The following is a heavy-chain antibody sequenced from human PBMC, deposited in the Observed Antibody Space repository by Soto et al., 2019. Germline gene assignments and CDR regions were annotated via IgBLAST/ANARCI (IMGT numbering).Heavy chain of an antibody. D-gene: IGHD3-22*01. Sequence: QVQLVQSGAEVRKPGTSVKVSCKASGYTFTSYYMHWVRQAPGQGLELMGIINPSGGSTSYAQKFQGRVTMTRDTSTSTVYKELSSLRSYDTAVYYCARDIRLVVVTWAWFHGMDVWGQGTTVTVSS. V-gene: IGHV1-46*01. CDR3: ARDIRLVVVTWAWFHGMDV. CDR2: INPSGGST. J-gene: IGHJ6*02. CDR1: GYTFTSYY.